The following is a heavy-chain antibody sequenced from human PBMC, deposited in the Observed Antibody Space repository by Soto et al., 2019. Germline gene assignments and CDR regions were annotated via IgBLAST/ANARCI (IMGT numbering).Heavy chain of an antibody. CDR2: IYPGDSDT. CDR1: GYSFTSYW. D-gene: IGHD3-10*01. V-gene: IGHV5-51*01. CDR3: AQGYGSASYPNNLPY. J-gene: IGHJ4*02. Sequence: RGESLKISCKGSGYSFTSYWIGWVRQVPGKGLEWMGIIYPGDSDTRYSPSFQGQVTISRDNSKNTLYLQMNSLRAEDTALYYCAQGYGSASYPNNLPYWGQGALVTVSS.